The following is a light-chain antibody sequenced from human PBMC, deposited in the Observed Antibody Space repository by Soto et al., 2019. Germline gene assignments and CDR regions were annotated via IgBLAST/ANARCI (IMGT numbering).Light chain of an antibody. V-gene: IGKV3-15*01. CDR1: QSVSNK. J-gene: IGKJ1*01. CDR3: QQYNDWPLT. Sequence: EIVMTQSPATLSVSPGEGATLSCRASQSVSNKLAWYQQKPGQAPSLLIYGAFTRATGIPARFSGTGSGTEFTLTISSLQSEDFALYYCQQYNDWPLTFGQGTKVDI. CDR2: GAF.